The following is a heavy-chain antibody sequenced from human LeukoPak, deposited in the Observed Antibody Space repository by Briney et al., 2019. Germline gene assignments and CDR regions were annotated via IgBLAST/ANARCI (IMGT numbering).Heavy chain of an antibody. V-gene: IGHV3-74*01. Sequence: TGGSLRLSCAASGFTFSNYWVHWVRQAPGKGLVWVSRIKTDGTITGYADAVKGRFTISRDNAKDTVYLQMNNLRTEDTAVYYCIRDRTVITLFDYWGQGSLVTVSS. CDR2: IKTDGTIT. J-gene: IGHJ4*02. CDR1: GFTFSNYW. CDR3: IRDRTVITLFDY. D-gene: IGHD4-23*01.